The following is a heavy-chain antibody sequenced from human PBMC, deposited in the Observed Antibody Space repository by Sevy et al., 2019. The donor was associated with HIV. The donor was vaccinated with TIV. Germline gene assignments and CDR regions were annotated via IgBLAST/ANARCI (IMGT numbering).Heavy chain of an antibody. D-gene: IGHD3-22*01. CDR2: ITISGGNT. J-gene: IGHJ5*02. Sequence: GGSLRLSCAASGFTFSLYAMTWVRQAPGKGLEWVSTITISGGNTYYADSVKGRFTISRDNSKNTLYLQMNSLRAEDTAIYFCAKDHDNNWFDPRGQGTLVTVSS. CDR1: GFTFSLYA. V-gene: IGHV3-23*01. CDR3: AKDHDNNWFDP.